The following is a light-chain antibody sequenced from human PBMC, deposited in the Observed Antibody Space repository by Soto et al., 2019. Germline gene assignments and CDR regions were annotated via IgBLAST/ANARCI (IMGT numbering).Light chain of an antibody. J-gene: IGKJ2*01. CDR3: QQYKSYSYT. CDR2: DAS. CDR1: ESISNW. V-gene: IGKV1-5*01. Sequence: DIQMTQSPSILSVYVGDRVAITCRASESISNWLAWYQQKPGKAPKVLIYDASRLQSGVPERFSGSGSGTEFTLTIITLRAHDIATYYCQQYKSYSYTFGTGTNLEI.